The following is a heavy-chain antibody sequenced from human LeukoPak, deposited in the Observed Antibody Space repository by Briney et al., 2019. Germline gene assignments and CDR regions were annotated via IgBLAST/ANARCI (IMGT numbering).Heavy chain of an antibody. CDR3: ARDAPTAYCSGGSCYFDY. CDR1: GGSISSGNYY. Sequence: SETLSLTCTVSGGSISSGNYYWSWIRQPAGKGLEWIGRIYSSGSTNYNPSLKSRVTISVDTSKNQFSLKLSSVTAADTAVYYCARDAPTAYCSGGSCYFDYWGQGTLVTVSS. D-gene: IGHD2-15*01. V-gene: IGHV4-61*02. CDR2: IYSSGST. J-gene: IGHJ4*02.